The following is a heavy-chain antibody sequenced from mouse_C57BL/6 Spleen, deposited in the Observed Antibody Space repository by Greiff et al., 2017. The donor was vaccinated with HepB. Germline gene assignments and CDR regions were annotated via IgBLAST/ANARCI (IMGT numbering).Heavy chain of an antibody. CDR3: ARSAYDGYSYWYIDV. CDR1: GYTFTDYN. V-gene: IGHV1-18*01. J-gene: IGHJ1*03. Sequence: VQLQQSGPELVKPGASVKIPCKASGYTFTDYNMDWVKQSHGKSLEWIGDINPNNGGTIYNQKFKGKATLTVDKSSSTAYMALRSLTSEDTAVYYCARSAYDGYSYWYIDVWGTGTTGTGSS. D-gene: IGHD2-3*01. CDR2: INPNNGGT.